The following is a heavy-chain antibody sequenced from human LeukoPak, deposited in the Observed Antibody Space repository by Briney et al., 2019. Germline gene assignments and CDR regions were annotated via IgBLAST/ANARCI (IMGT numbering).Heavy chain of an antibody. V-gene: IGHV4-61*02. J-gene: IGHJ4*02. CDR1: GGSVGSDNSY. Sequence: SQTLSLTCTVSGGSVGSDNSYWNWIRQPAGKGLEWIGRIYADGSYTYNPSLKSRVTILVDTSKNHFSLSLSSMTAADTAVYYCARGYYYRTWGLGTLVTVSS. CDR3: ARGYYYRT. D-gene: IGHD3-10*01. CDR2: IYADGSY.